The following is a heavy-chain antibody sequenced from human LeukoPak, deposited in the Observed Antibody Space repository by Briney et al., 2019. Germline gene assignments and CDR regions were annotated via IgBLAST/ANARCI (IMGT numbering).Heavy chain of an antibody. D-gene: IGHD1-26*01. CDR3: AKHYTGSSTASFDY. Sequence: GGSLTLSCAASGFSFSSYAMTWVRQAPGEGLEWVSGISGSGGTTYYADSVKGRFTISRDNSKNTLYLQMTGLRAEDSAVYYCAKHYTGSSTASFDYWGQGTLVIVSS. CDR1: GFSFSSYA. V-gene: IGHV3-23*01. J-gene: IGHJ4*02. CDR2: ISGSGGTT.